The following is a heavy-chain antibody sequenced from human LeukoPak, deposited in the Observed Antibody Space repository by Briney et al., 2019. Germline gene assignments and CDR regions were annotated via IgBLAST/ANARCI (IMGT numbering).Heavy chain of an antibody. CDR2: ISWSSGSL. D-gene: IGHD5-18*01. CDR1: GFTFDDYA. Sequence: PGRSLRLSCTASGFTFDDYAMHWVRQAPGKGLEWVSGISWSSGSLGYADSVKGRFIISRDNAKNCLYLQMNNLTAADTAVYYCARGGGGYSYGCHSWGQGTLVTVSS. J-gene: IGHJ4*02. CDR3: ARGGGGYSYGCHS. V-gene: IGHV3-9*01.